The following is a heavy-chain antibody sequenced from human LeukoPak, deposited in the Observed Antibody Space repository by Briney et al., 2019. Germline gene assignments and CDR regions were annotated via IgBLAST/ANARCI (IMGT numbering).Heavy chain of an antibody. V-gene: IGHV4-30-4*01. Sequence: PSETLSLTCTVSGGSISSGDYYWSWIRQPPGKGLEWIGYIYYSGSTYYNPSLKSRVTISVDTSKNQFSLKLSSVTAADTAVYHCARDRIHCSSTSCDFYYYYYGMDVWGQGTTVTVSS. CDR3: ARDRIHCSSTSCDFYYYYYGMDV. D-gene: IGHD2-2*01. CDR2: IYYSGST. CDR1: GGSISSGDYY. J-gene: IGHJ6*02.